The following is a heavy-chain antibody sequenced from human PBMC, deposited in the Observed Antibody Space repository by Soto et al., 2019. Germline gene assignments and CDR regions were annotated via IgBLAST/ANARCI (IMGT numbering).Heavy chain of an antibody. CDR1: GYTFTGYY. D-gene: IGHD6-13*01. V-gene: IGHV1-2*04. Sequence: GASVKVSSKASGYTFTGYYMHWVRQAPGQGLEWMGWINPNSGGTNYAQKFQGWVTMTRDTSISTAYMELSRLRSDDTAVYYCARAFVPTSSSWYLHYYGMDVWGQGTTVTVS. CDR2: INPNSGGT. CDR3: ARAFVPTSSSWYLHYYGMDV. J-gene: IGHJ6*02.